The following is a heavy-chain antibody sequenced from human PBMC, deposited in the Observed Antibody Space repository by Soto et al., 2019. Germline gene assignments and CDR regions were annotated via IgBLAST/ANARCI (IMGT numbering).Heavy chain of an antibody. J-gene: IGHJ5*02. CDR2: INHSGGT. CDR1: GGSFSGYY. CDR3: AREGNYDSSGLFDP. Sequence: SETLSLTCAVYGGSFSGYYWSWIRQPPGKGLEWIGEINHSGGTNYNPSLKSRVTISVDTSENQFSLKLSSVTAADTAVYYCAREGNYDSSGLFDPWGQGTLVTVSS. D-gene: IGHD3-22*01. V-gene: IGHV4-34*01.